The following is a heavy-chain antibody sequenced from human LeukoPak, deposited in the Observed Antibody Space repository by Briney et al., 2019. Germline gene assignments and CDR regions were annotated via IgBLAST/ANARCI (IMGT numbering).Heavy chain of an antibody. CDR3: AGYSLYDYVWGSYRQTFAFDY. CDR2: IYYSGST. V-gene: IGHV4-59*01. D-gene: IGHD3-16*02. J-gene: IGHJ4*02. Sequence: SETLSLTCTVSGGSISSYYWSWIRQPPGKGLEWIGYIYYSGSTSYNPSLKGRVSISVDTSENHFSLKLSSVNAADTAVYYCAGYSLYDYVWGSYRQTFAFDYWGQGTLVTVSS. CDR1: GGSISSYY.